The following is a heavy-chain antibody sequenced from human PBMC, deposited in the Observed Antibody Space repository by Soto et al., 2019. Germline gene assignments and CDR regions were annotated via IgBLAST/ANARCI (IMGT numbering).Heavy chain of an antibody. Sequence: QLQLQESGSGLVKPSQTLSLTCAVSGGSISSGGYSWSWIRQPPGKGLEWIGYIYHSGSTYYNPSLKSRVTISVDRSKNQFSLKLSSVTAADTAVYYCARVRVEYYYDSSGYLDYWGQGTLVTVSS. J-gene: IGHJ4*02. V-gene: IGHV4-30-2*01. CDR2: IYHSGST. D-gene: IGHD3-22*01. CDR1: GGSISSGGYS. CDR3: ARVRVEYYYDSSGYLDY.